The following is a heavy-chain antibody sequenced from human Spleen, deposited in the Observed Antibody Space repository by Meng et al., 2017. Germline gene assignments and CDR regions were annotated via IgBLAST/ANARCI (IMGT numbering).Heavy chain of an antibody. Sequence: QVRPQQWVAGLLKPSETLSLACVASGGSFSDYYWSWIRQPPGKGLEWIGEINHSGSTNYNPSLESRATISVDTSQNNLSLKLSSVTAADSAVYYCARGPTTMAHDLDYWGQGTLVTVSS. D-gene: IGHD4-11*01. J-gene: IGHJ4*02. CDR2: INHSGST. CDR3: ARGPTTMAHDLDY. V-gene: IGHV4-34*01. CDR1: GGSFSDYY.